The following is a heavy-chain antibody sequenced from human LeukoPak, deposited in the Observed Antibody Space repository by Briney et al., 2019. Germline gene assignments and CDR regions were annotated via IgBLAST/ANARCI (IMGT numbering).Heavy chain of an antibody. CDR2: IYHSGST. Sequence: PSETLSLTCAVSGGSISSSNWWSWVRQPPGRGLEWIGEIYHSGSTNYNPSLKSRVTISVDKSKNQFSLKLSSVTAADTAVYYCARERADTAMTIHDYWGQGTLVTVSS. CDR3: ARERADTAMTIHDY. J-gene: IGHJ4*02. CDR1: GGSISSSNW. V-gene: IGHV4-4*02. D-gene: IGHD5-18*01.